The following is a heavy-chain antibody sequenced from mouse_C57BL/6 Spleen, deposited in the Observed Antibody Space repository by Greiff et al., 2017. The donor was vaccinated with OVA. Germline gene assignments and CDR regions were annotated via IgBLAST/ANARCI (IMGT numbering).Heavy chain of an antibody. D-gene: IGHD3-3*01. Sequence: QVQLQQPGAELVKPGASVKMSCQASGYTFTSYCITWVKQRPAQGLAWIGDLSPGSGRTNYNEQFKSTATLTVYTSSSPAYMQLSSLTSEDAAVYYCARKLVGTGAMDYWGQGTSVTVSS. CDR2: LSPGSGRT. CDR1: GYTFTSYC. V-gene: IGHV1-55*01. J-gene: IGHJ4*01. CDR3: ARKLVGTGAMDY.